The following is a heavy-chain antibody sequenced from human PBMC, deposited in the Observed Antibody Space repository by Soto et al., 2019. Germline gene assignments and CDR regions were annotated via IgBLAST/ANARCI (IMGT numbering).Heavy chain of an antibody. J-gene: IGHJ6*02. V-gene: IGHV1-69*13. CDR1: GGTFSSYA. Sequence: ASVKVSCKASGGTFSSYAISWVRQAPGQGLEWMGGIIPIFGTANYAQKFQGRDTITADESTSTAYMELSSLRSEDTAVYYCARAGYCSSTSCYTTRYYYYGMDVWGQGTTVTVSS. D-gene: IGHD2-2*02. CDR2: IIPIFGTA. CDR3: ARAGYCSSTSCYTTRYYYYGMDV.